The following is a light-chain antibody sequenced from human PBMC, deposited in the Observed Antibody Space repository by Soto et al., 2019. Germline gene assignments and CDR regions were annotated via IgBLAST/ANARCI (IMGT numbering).Light chain of an antibody. CDR2: GAS. CDR3: HQYGLSPPYT. Sequence: DIVLTQPPVTLSSSPGARATLSCRARQSVDRNYLAWYQHKPGQAPRLLIYGASTRATGIPDRFSGSGSGTDFTLTISRLEPEDFAVYYCHQYGLSPPYTFGPGTKVDIK. V-gene: IGKV3-20*01. J-gene: IGKJ3*01. CDR1: QSVDRNY.